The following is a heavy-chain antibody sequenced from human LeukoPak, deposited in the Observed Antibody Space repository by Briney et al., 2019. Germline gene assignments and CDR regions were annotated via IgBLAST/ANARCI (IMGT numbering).Heavy chain of an antibody. CDR3: VRRWIPRGEIDY. D-gene: IGHD5-24*01. CDR1: GGSFSGYY. Sequence: SETLSLTCAVYGGSFSGYYWSWIRQPPGKGLEWIGEINHSGSTNYNPSLKSRDTISVDTSKNQFSLKLSSVTAADTAVYYCVRRWIPRGEIDYWGQGTLVTVSS. CDR2: INHSGST. J-gene: IGHJ4*02. V-gene: IGHV4-34*01.